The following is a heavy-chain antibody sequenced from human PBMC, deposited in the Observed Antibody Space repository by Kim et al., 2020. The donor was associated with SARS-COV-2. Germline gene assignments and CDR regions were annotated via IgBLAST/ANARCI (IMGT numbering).Heavy chain of an antibody. CDR3: GLIPRRLPIVVVTATDY. D-gene: IGHD2-21*02. CDR1: GFTVSSNY. Sequence: GGSLRLSCAASGFTVSSNYMSWVRQAPGKGLEWVSVIYSGGSTYYADSVKGRFTISRDNSKNTLYLQMNSLRAEDTAVYYCGLIPRRLPIVVVTATDYWGQGTLVTVSS. J-gene: IGHJ4*02. CDR2: IYSGGST. V-gene: IGHV3-53*01.